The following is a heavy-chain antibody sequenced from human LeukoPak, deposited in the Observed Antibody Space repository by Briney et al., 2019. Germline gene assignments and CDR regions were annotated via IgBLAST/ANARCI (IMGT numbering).Heavy chain of an antibody. D-gene: IGHD3-22*01. CDR1: GFTFSSNV. CDR3: AVSLVVDLDY. CDR2: IPASGGST. Sequence: GGSLRLSCAASGFTFSSNVMIWVRQAPGKGLEWVSSIPASGGSTYYADSVKGRFTISRDNSKNSLYLQMNSLRAEDTAVYYCAVSLVVDLDYWGQGTLVTVSS. V-gene: IGHV3-23*01. J-gene: IGHJ4*02.